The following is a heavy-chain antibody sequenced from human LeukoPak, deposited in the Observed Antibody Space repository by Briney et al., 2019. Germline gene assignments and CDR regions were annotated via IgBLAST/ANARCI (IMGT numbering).Heavy chain of an antibody. CDR2: INIGGTNT. CDR3: ATDGAGFDT. CDR1: GFTFNDYY. V-gene: IGHV3-11*01. Sequence: PGGSLRLSCAASGFTFNDYYMSWIRQAPGKGLEWLSYINIGGTNTQYADSVKGRFTIPRYNAKKSLYLEMNNLRAEDTAVYYCATDGAGFDTWGQGVLVTVSS. J-gene: IGHJ5*02.